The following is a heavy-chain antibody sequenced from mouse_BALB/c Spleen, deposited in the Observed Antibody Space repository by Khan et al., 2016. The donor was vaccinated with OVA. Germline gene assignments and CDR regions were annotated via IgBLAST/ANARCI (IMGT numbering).Heavy chain of an antibody. D-gene: IGHD1-1*01. J-gene: IGHJ2*01. Sequence: EVQLVESGGGLVQPGRSQKLSCAASGFTFNSYGMHWVRQAPEKGLEWVAYISGDSNTIYYADTVKGRFTISRDNPKNTLFLQMTSLMSEDTAMYYCATSYFYGYYFEYWGTGTTLTGS. CDR3: ATSYFYGYYFEY. CDR2: ISGDSNTI. CDR1: GFTFNSYG. V-gene: IGHV5-17*02.